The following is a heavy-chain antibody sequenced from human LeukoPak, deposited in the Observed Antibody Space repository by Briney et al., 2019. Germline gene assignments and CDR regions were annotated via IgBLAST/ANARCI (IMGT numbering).Heavy chain of an antibody. V-gene: IGHV3-23*01. D-gene: IGHD5-18*01. CDR3: ANFVDTSMGGNDY. CDR2: VNSNDRP. J-gene: IGHJ4*02. CDR1: GFNFSNYA. Sequence: GGSLRLSCAASGFNFSNYAMTWVRQAPGKGLEWVSIVNSNDRPYYADSVKGRFTISRDNSKNTLYLQMNSLRAEDTALYYCANFVDTSMGGNDYWGQGTLVTVSS.